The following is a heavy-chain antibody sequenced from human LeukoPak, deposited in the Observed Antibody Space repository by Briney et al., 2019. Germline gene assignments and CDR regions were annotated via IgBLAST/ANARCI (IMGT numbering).Heavy chain of an antibody. D-gene: IGHD3-10*01. CDR1: GFTFSDYY. J-gene: IGHJ6*02. CDR3: ARERGTMVRGVIISSRSGMDV. CDR2: ISSSGSTI. Sequence: GGSLRLSCAASGFTFSDYYMSWIRQAPGKGLEWVSYISSSGSTIYYADSVKGRFTISRDNAKNSLYLQMNSLRAEDTAVYYCARERGTMVRGVIISSRSGMDVWGQGTTVTVSS. V-gene: IGHV3-11*01.